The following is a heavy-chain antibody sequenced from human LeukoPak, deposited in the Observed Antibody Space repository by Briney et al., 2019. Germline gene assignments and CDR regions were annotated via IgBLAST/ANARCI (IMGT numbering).Heavy chain of an antibody. CDR3: AKATTVTTFHAFDI. J-gene: IGHJ3*02. D-gene: IGHD4-17*01. CDR1: GFTFDDYA. V-gene: IGHV3-9*01. CDR2: ISWNSGST. Sequence: GGSLRLSCAASGFTFDDYAMHWVRQAPGKGLEWVSGISWNSGSTGYADSVKGRFTISRDNAKNSLYLQMNSLRAEDTALYYCAKATTVTTFHAFDIWGQGTMVTVSS.